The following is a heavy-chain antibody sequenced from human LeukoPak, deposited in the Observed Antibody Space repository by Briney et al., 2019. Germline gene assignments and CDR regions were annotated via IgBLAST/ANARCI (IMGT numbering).Heavy chain of an antibody. V-gene: IGHV3-30*03. CDR2: ISYDGSNK. CDR3: ARDPGRFLEWLFDYYMDV. CDR1: GFTFSSYG. D-gene: IGHD3-3*01. J-gene: IGHJ6*03. Sequence: GRSLRLSCAASGFTFSSYGMHWVRQAPGKGLEWVAVISYDGSNKYYADSVKGRFTISRDNAKNSLYLQMNSLRAEDTAVYYCARDPGRFLEWLFDYYMDVWGKGTTVTVSS.